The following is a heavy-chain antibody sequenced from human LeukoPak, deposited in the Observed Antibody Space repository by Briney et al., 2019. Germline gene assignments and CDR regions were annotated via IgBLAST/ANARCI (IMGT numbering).Heavy chain of an antibody. V-gene: IGHV3-23*01. J-gene: IGHJ6*02. Sequence: GGSLRLSCAASGFTFSSYAMSWVRQAPGKGLEWVSAISGSGGSTYYADSVKGRFTISRDNSKNTLYLQMNSLRAEDTAVYYCAKGPYGSGIPGMDVWGQGTMVTVSS. CDR2: ISGSGGST. D-gene: IGHD3-10*01. CDR1: GFTFSSYA. CDR3: AKGPYGSGIPGMDV.